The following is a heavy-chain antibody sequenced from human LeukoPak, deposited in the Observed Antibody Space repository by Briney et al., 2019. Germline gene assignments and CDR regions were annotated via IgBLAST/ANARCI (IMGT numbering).Heavy chain of an antibody. CDR3: ARVGRSFDAFDI. V-gene: IGHV4-61*02. J-gene: IGHJ3*02. CDR1: GGSISSGSYY. Sequence: SQTLSLTCTVSGGSISSGSYYWSWIRQPAGKGLEWIGRIYTSGSTNYNPSLKSRVTISVDTSKNQFSLKLSSVTAADTAVYYCARVGRSFDAFDIWGQGTMVTVSS. CDR2: IYTSGST.